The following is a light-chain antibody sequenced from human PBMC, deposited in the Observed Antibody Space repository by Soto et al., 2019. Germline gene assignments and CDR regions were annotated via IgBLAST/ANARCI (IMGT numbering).Light chain of an antibody. CDR3: QHTQT. CDR1: LSVSSNY. V-gene: IGKV3-20*01. CDR2: GAI. J-gene: IGKJ1*01. Sequence: ELVLTQSPGTLSLSPGDRATLSCRASLSVSSNYLAWYQQKPGQAPRLLIYGAISRATGIPDNFSGSGSGTDFTLTISRLEPEDFAVYFFQHTQTFGQGTKVEI.